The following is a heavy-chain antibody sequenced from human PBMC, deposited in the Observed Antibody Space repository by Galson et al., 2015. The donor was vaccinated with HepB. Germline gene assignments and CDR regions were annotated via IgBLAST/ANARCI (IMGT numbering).Heavy chain of an antibody. V-gene: IGHV1-46*01. CDR3: ARETGERWLQLGTEYYFDY. D-gene: IGHD5-24*01. CDR1: GYTFTSYY. J-gene: IGHJ4*02. Sequence: SVKVSCKASGYTFTSYYMHWVRQAPGQGLEWMGIINPSGGSTSYAQKFQGRVTMTRDTSTSTVYMELSSLRSEDTAVYYCARETGERWLQLGTEYYFDYWGQGTLVTVSS. CDR2: INPSGGST.